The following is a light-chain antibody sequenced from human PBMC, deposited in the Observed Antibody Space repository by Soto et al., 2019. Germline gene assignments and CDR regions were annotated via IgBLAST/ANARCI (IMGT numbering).Light chain of an antibody. Sequence: DIQMTQSPSTLSASVGDRVTITCRASQNINRRLAWYQQKPGKAPNLLIYDSSSLESVVPARFSGGGSGTEFTLTISSLQPADFSTFYCQQYNNYPWTFGQGTKVEIK. CDR2: DSS. CDR1: QNINRR. J-gene: IGKJ1*01. CDR3: QQYNNYPWT. V-gene: IGKV1-5*01.